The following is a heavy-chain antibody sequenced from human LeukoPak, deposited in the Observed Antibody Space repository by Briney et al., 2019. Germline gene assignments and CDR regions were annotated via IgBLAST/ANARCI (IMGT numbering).Heavy chain of an antibody. CDR2: ISYSGTT. J-gene: IGHJ6*03. CDR1: SASITSSPYF. V-gene: IGHV4-39*07. D-gene: IGHD3-10*01. Sequence: SETLSLTCTVSSASITSSPYFWGWIRQSPGKGLEWIGSISYSGTTYYNLSLKSRVTISVDTSKNQFSLKLSSVTAADTAVYYCARTMVRGVIHPTYYMDVWGKGTTVTVSS. CDR3: ARTMVRGVIHPTYYMDV.